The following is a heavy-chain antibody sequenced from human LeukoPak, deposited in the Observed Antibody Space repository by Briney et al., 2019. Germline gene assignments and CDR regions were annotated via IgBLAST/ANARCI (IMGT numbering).Heavy chain of an antibody. CDR1: GFTFSTYW. D-gene: IGHD2-15*01. Sequence: PGGSLRLSCAASGFTFSTYWMHWVRHAPGKGLVWVSRISSDGSSTSYADSVKGRFTISRDNAKNTLYLQMNSLRAEDTAVYYCATRWTYDAFDIWGQGTMVTVSS. CDR3: ATRWTYDAFDI. J-gene: IGHJ3*02. V-gene: IGHV3-74*01. CDR2: ISSDGSST.